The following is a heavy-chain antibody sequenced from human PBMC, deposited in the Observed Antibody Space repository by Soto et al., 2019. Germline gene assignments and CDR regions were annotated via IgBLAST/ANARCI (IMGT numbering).Heavy chain of an antibody. J-gene: IGHJ4*02. V-gene: IGHV3-7*01. CDR2: IKQDGSEK. D-gene: IGHD3-16*02. CDR1: RFTFSSYW. Sequence: PGGSLRLSCAASRFTFSSYWMTWVRQAPGKGLEWVANIKQDGSEKYYVDSVKGRFTISRDNANNSLNLQMNSLRAEDTAVYYCARGHRYSYYWGQGTLVTVSS. CDR3: ARGHRYSYY.